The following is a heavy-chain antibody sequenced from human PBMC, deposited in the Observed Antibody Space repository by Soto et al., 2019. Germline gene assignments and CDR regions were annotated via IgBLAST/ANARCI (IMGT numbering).Heavy chain of an antibody. CDR2: IYYSGST. Sequence: PSETLSLTCTVSGGSVSSGSYYWSWIRQPPGKGLEWIGYIYYSGSTNYNPSLKSRVTISVDRSKNQFSLKLSSVTAADTALYYCVSEKRVVPGTRGYFDYWGQGALVTVSS. D-gene: IGHD6-19*01. CDR3: VSEKRVVPGTRGYFDY. J-gene: IGHJ4*02. V-gene: IGHV4-61*01. CDR1: GGSVSSGSYY.